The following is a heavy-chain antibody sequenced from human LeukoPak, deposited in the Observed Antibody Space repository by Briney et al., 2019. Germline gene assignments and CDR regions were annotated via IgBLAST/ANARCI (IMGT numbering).Heavy chain of an antibody. CDR1: GGSFSGYY. CDR2: INHSGST. D-gene: IGHD4-17*01. J-gene: IGHJ4*02. V-gene: IGHV4-34*01. CDR3: ARMTATVTTKTFDY. Sequence: PSGTLSLTCAAYGGSFSGYYWSWIRQPPGKGLEWMGEINHSGSTNYNPSLKSRVTISVDTSKNQFSLKLSSVTAADTAVYYCARMTATVTTKTFDYWGQGTLVTVSS.